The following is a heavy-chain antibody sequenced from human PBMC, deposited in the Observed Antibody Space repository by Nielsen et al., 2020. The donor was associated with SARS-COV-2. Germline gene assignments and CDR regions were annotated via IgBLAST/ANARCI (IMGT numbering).Heavy chain of an antibody. J-gene: IGHJ3*02. V-gene: IGHV3-33*01. CDR2: IWYDGSNK. CDR3: ARDPAQWLASNDAFDI. Sequence: GGSLRLSCAASGFTFSSYGMHWVRQAPGKGLEWVAVIWYDGSNKYYADSVKGRFTISRDNSKNTLYLQMNSLRAEDTAVYYCARDPAQWLASNDAFDIWGQGTMVTVSS. CDR1: GFTFSSYG. D-gene: IGHD6-19*01.